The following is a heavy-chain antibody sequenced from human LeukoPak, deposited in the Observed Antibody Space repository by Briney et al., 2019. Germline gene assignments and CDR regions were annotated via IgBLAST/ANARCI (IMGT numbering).Heavy chain of an antibody. J-gene: IGHJ5*02. D-gene: IGHD6-6*01. CDR3: ARAYSSSSVWFDP. CDR2: IYHSGST. CDR1: GGSISSGGYY. Sequence: SQILSLTCTVSGGSISSGGYYWSWIRQPPGKGLEWIGYIYHSGSTYYNPSLKSRVTISVDRSKNQFSLKLSSVTAADTAVYYCARAYSSSSVWFDPWGQGTLVTVSS. V-gene: IGHV4-30-2*01.